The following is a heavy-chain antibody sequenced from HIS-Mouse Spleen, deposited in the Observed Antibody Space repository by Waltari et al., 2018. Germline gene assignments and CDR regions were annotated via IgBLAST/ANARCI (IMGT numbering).Heavy chain of an antibody. D-gene: IGHD6-13*01. V-gene: IGHV1-2*02. J-gene: IGHJ2*01. Sequence: QVQLVQSGAEVKKPGASVKVSCKASGSTFTGYYMPWGRQAPGQGLEWMGWINPNSGGTNYAQKFQGRVTMTRDTSISTAYMELSRLRSDDTAVYYCAREIPYSSSWYDWYFDLWGRGTLVTVSS. CDR3: AREIPYSSSWYDWYFDL. CDR2: INPNSGGT. CDR1: GSTFTGYY.